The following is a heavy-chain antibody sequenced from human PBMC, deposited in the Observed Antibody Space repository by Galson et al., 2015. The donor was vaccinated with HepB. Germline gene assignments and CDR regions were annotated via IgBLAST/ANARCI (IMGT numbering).Heavy chain of an antibody. CDR2: INPDTGTR. V-gene: IGHV1-46*01. D-gene: IGHD1-1*01. CDR3: ATDGNWNEIPGPDY. Sequence: SVKVSCKASGYTFINYYIHWVRQAPGQGLEWMGIINPDTGTRSYAQKFKGRVTMTRDTSTSTVYMELSSLRSDDTAVYYCATDGNWNEIPGPDYWGQGTLVTVSS. J-gene: IGHJ4*02. CDR1: GYTFINYY.